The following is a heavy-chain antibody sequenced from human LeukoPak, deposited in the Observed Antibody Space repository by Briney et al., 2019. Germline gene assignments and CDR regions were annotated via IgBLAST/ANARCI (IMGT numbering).Heavy chain of an antibody. Sequence: GGSLRLSCAASGFIFDDYTMHWVRQGPGKGLEWVSLISWDGGSTYYTDSVKGRFTISRDNSKKFLYLQMNGLRSEDTALYYCAKDRAAVAFGPPVFDDWGQGTLVTVSS. CDR3: AKDRAAVAFGPPVFDD. V-gene: IGHV3-43*01. D-gene: IGHD6-13*01. CDR2: ISWDGGST. CDR1: GFIFDDYT. J-gene: IGHJ4*02.